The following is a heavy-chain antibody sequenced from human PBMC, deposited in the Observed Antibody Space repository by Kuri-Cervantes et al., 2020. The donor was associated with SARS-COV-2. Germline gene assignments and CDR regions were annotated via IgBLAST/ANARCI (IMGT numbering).Heavy chain of an antibody. CDR3: ARGGYGDYLS. Sequence: SQTLSLTCTVAGGSIISHYWSWIRQLPGKGLEWIGYVYSSGSTNYIPSLKSRVTISVDTSKNQFSLKLSSVTDADTAVYYCARGGYGDYLSWGQGTLVTVSS. CDR2: VYSSGST. J-gene: IGHJ5*02. D-gene: IGHD4-17*01. CDR1: GGSIISHY. V-gene: IGHV4-59*11.